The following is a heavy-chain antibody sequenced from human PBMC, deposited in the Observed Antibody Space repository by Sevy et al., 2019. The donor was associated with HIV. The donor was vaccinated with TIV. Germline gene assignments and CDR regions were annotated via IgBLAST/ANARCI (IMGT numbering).Heavy chain of an antibody. V-gene: IGHV1-8*01. CDR1: GYTFTNYD. J-gene: IGHJ4*02. Sequence: ASVKVSCKDSGYTFTNYDINWVRQATGQGLEWMGWMNPNSGNIGYAQKFQGRVTMTRNTSISTAYMELSSLRSEDTAVYYCARGQVVPAASRDCDYWGQGTLVTVSS. CDR3: ARGQVVPAASRDCDY. CDR2: MNPNSGNI. D-gene: IGHD2-2*01.